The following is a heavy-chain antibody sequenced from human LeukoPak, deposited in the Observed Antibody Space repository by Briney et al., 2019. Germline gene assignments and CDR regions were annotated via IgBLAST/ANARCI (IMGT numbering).Heavy chain of an antibody. CDR2: IYSGGST. CDR3: AKQHAATGGYFDY. CDR1: GFTVSSNY. Sequence: PGGSLRLSCAASGFTVSSNYMSWVRQAPGKGLEWVSLIYSGGSTYYADSVKGRFTISRDNSKYTLYLQMNSLRAEDTAVYYCAKQHAATGGYFDYWGQGTLVTVSS. D-gene: IGHD1/OR15-1a*01. V-gene: IGHV3-53*01. J-gene: IGHJ4*02.